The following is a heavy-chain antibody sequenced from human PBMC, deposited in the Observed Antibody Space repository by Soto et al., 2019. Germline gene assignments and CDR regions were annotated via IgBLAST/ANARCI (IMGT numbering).Heavy chain of an antibody. D-gene: IGHD3-10*01. Sequence: GASVKVSCKASGYTFTSYAMHWVRQAPGQRLEWMGWINAGNGNTKYSQKFQGRVTITRDTSASTAYMELSSLRSEDTAVYYCARDGITMVRGVGLNWFDPWGQGTLVTVSS. CDR1: GYTFTSYA. CDR2: INAGNGNT. V-gene: IGHV1-3*01. J-gene: IGHJ5*02. CDR3: ARDGITMVRGVGLNWFDP.